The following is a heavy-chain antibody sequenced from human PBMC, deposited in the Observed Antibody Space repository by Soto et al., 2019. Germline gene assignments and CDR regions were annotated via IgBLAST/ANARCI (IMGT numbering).Heavy chain of an antibody. V-gene: IGHV4-34*01. D-gene: IGHD3-16*02. CDR2: INHSGST. J-gene: IGHJ3*02. Sequence: PSETLSLTCAVYGGSFSGYYWSWIRQPPGKGLEWIGEINHSGSTNYNPSLKSRVTISVDTSKNQFSLKLSSVTAADTAVYYCARVRTLINDYIWGSYRYYDAFDIWGKGTMVTVSS. CDR3: ARVRTLINDYIWGSYRYYDAFDI. CDR1: GGSFSGYY.